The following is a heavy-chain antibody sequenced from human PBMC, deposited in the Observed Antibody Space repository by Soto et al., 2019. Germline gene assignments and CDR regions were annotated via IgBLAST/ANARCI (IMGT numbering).Heavy chain of an antibody. Sequence: SETLSLTCAVSGGSISSGGYSWSWIRQPPGKGLEWIGYIYHSGSTYYNPSLKSRVTISVDRSKNQFSLKLSSVTAADTAVYYCASSYCSGGSCYADDAFDIWGQGTMVT. J-gene: IGHJ3*02. CDR1: GGSISSGGYS. D-gene: IGHD2-15*01. CDR3: ASSYCSGGSCYADDAFDI. CDR2: IYHSGST. V-gene: IGHV4-30-2*01.